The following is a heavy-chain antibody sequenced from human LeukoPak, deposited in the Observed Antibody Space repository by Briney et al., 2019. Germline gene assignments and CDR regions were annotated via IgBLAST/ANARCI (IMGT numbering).Heavy chain of an antibody. D-gene: IGHD3-3*01. Sequence: PGRSLRLSCAASGFTFSSYGMHWVRQAPGKGLEWVAVISYDGSNKYYADSVKGRLTTSRDNSKNTLYLQMNSLRAEDTAVYYCAKDVGDFWSGYYWPYSFDIWGQGTMVTVSS. CDR1: GFTFSSYG. J-gene: IGHJ3*02. CDR2: ISYDGSNK. V-gene: IGHV3-30*18. CDR3: AKDVGDFWSGYYWPYSFDI.